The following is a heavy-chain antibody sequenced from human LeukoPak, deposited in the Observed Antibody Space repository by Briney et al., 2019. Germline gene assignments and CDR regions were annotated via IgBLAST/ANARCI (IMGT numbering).Heavy chain of an antibody. CDR1: GYTFTGYY. D-gene: IGHD3-10*01. CDR2: IIPILGIA. CDR3: ARATMVLHLSPYYYYYGMDV. J-gene: IGHJ6*02. Sequence: SVKVSCKASGYTFTGYYMHWVRQAPGQGLEWMGRIIPILGIANYAQKFQGRVTITADKSTNTAYMELSSLRSEDTAVYYCARATMVLHLSPYYYYYGMDVWGQGTTVTVSS. V-gene: IGHV1-69*04.